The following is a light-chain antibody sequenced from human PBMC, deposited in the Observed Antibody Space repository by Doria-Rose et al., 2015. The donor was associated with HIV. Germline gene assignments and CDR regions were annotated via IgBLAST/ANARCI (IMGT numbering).Light chain of an antibody. CDR1: QTDSTY. Sequence: GDRVTITCRASQTDSTYLNWFQQEPGKAPKLLIYAASRLQSGVPSRFSGSGSGTDLTLTISGLQPGDFATYYCQQTYSSPPWTFGQGTKVEMK. V-gene: IGKV1-39*01. J-gene: IGKJ1*01. CDR2: AAS. CDR3: QQTYSSPPWT.